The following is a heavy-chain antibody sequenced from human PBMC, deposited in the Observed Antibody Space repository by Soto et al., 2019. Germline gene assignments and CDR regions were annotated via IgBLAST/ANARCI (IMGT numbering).Heavy chain of an antibody. Sequence: GGSLRLSCAASGFTFSSYWMHWVRQAPGKGLVWVSRINSDGSSTSYADSVKGRFTISRDNAKNTLYLQMNSLRAEDTAVYYCARVPIPTYYDCWSGYFDYWGQGTLVTVSS. V-gene: IGHV3-74*01. D-gene: IGHD3-3*01. CDR1: GFTFSSYW. J-gene: IGHJ4*02. CDR2: INSDGSST. CDR3: ARVPIPTYYDCWSGYFDY.